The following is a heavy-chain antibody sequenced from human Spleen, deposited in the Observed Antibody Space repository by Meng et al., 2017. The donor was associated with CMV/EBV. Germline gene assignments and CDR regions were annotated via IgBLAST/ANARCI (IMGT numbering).Heavy chain of an antibody. J-gene: IGHJ4*02. D-gene: IGHD3-3*01. Sequence: GGSLRLSCAASGFTFSSYSMNWVRQAPGKGLEWVSSISSSSSYIYYADSVKGRFTISRDNAKNSLYLQMNSLRAEDTALYYCARGGLIRFLEWLLPFDYWGQGTLVTVSS. V-gene: IGHV3-21*04. CDR2: ISSSSSYI. CDR1: GFTFSSYS. CDR3: ARGGLIRFLEWLLPFDY.